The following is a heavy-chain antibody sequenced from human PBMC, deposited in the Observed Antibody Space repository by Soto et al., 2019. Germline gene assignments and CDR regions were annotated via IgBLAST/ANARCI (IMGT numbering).Heavy chain of an antibody. Sequence: QVPLVQSGAEVKKPGASVKVSCKVSGYTLTELSMHWVRQAPGKGLEWMGGFDPEDGETIYAQKFQGRVTMTEDTSTDTAYMELSSLRSEDTAVYYCATGGYDYYDSSGYYYTLGYWGQGTLVTVSS. V-gene: IGHV1-24*01. D-gene: IGHD3-22*01. CDR3: ATGGYDYYDSSGYYYTLGY. CDR1: GYTLTELS. J-gene: IGHJ4*02. CDR2: FDPEDGET.